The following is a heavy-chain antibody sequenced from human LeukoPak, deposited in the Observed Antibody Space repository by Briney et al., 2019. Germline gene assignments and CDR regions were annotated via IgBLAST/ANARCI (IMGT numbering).Heavy chain of an antibody. Sequence: GGSLRLSCAASGFTFSYYWISWVRQAPGKGLEWVANIKKDGSEKYYVDSVKGRFTISRDNAKNSLYLQMNSLRAEDTAVYYCARDFHGYSSGWPTHRGNDYWGQGTLVTVSS. J-gene: IGHJ4*02. CDR2: IKKDGSEK. CDR3: ARDFHGYSSGWPTHRGNDY. CDR1: GFTFSYYW. V-gene: IGHV3-7*01. D-gene: IGHD6-19*01.